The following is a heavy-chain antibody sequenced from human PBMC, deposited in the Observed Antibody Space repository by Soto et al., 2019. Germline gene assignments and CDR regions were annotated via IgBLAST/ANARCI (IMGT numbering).Heavy chain of an antibody. V-gene: IGHV3-21*01. CDR2: ISSSSSYI. J-gene: IGHJ4*02. CDR3: ARFGYTTEAH. Sequence: EVQLMESGGGLVKPGGSLRLSCAASGFTFSSYTMIWVRQAPGKGLEWVSSISSSSSYIYYADSVQGRFTISRDNAKNSLYLQMNSLRAEDTAVYYCARFGYTTEAHWGQGTLVTVSS. CDR1: GFTFSSYT. D-gene: IGHD5-12*01.